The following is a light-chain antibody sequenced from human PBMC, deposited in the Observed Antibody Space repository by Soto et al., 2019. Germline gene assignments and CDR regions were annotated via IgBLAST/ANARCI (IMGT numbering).Light chain of an antibody. V-gene: IGLV1-40*01. CDR1: SSNIGAGYD. Sequence: QTVVTQPPSVSGAPGQRVTISCTGSSSNIGAGYDVHWYQQLPGRAPKLLIYGNTNRPSGVPDRFSGSKSGTSASLAITGLQAEDEADYYCLSFDSSLSVVFGGGTQ. CDR3: LSFDSSLSVV. J-gene: IGLJ2*01. CDR2: GNT.